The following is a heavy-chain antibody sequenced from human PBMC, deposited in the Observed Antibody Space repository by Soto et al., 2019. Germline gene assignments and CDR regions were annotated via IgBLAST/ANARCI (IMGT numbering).Heavy chain of an antibody. D-gene: IGHD4-17*01. CDR2: INPSGTST. J-gene: IGHJ4*02. CDR1: GYTFSSYY. V-gene: IGHV1-46*01. Sequence: QVQLVQSGAEVKKPGASVRVCCKAFGYTFSSYYMHWVRQAPGQGLEWMGVINPSGTSTSYAQKFQGRVTMTRDTSTSTVYMELSSLRSEDTTVYYCARVYGVYANYFDYWGQVTLVTVSS. CDR3: ARVYGVYANYFDY.